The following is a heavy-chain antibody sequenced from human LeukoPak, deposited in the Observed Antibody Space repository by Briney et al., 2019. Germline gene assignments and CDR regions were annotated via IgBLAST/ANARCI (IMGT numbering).Heavy chain of an antibody. CDR3: AREVVIFPDYYYYGMDV. J-gene: IGHJ6*02. CDR1: GFTFSNYW. Sequence: GGSLRLSCAASGFTFSNYWMTWVRQAPGKGLEWVSYIGSGSVYTNYADSVKGRFTISRDNAKNSLFLQMNSLRAEDTAVYYCAREVVIFPDYYYYGMDVWGQGTTVTVSS. D-gene: IGHD3-9*01. V-gene: IGHV3-21*05. CDR2: IGSGSVYT.